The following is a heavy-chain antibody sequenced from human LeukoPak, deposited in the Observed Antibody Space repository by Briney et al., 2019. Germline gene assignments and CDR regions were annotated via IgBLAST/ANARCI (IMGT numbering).Heavy chain of an antibody. Sequence: GGSLRLSCAASGFTFSDYYMSWIRQAPGGGLEWVSYISSSGSTIYYADSVKGRFTISRDNAKNSLYLQMNSLRAEDTAVYYCAREASYYDFWSGYIETRTNGMDVWGQGTTVTVSS. CDR1: GFTFSDYY. J-gene: IGHJ6*02. V-gene: IGHV3-11*01. D-gene: IGHD3-3*01. CDR3: AREASYYDFWSGYIETRTNGMDV. CDR2: ISSSGSTI.